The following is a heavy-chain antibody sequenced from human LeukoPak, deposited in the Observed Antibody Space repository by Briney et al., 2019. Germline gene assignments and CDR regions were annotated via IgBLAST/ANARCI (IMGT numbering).Heavy chain of an antibody. V-gene: IGHV3-23*01. D-gene: IGHD2-15*01. CDR2: ISGRGDIT. CDR3: AKDGCSGGSCLKTDY. J-gene: IGHJ4*02. Sequence: GGSLRLSCAASGFTFSSYAMNWVRQAPQEGLEWVSAISGRGDITHYADSVKGRFTISRDNSKNTLYLQMSSLRAEDAAVYYCAKDGCSGGSCLKTDYWGQGTLVTVSS. CDR1: GFTFSSYA.